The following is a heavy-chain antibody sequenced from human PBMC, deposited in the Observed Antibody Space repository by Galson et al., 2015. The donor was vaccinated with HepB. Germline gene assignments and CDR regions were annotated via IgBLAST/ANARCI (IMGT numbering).Heavy chain of an antibody. CDR1: GFTFNCCG. CDR3: AKESEKPQYGAYFDF. D-gene: IGHD4/OR15-4a*01. J-gene: IGHJ4*02. CDR2: VSSDGGTQ. Sequence: SLRLYCAASGFTFNCCGMQWVRQAPGKGLEWVEVVSSDGGTQFYADSVNGRFTLSRDNSKNTLYLQMTSLRVEDTAVYDCAKESEKPQYGAYFDFWGQGIFVTVSS. V-gene: IGHV3-30*18.